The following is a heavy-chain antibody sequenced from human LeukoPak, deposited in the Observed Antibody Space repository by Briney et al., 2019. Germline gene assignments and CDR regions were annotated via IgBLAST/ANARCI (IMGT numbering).Heavy chain of an antibody. CDR3: ARGGGFLGPVDY. CDR1: GGSISSYY. D-gene: IGHD7-27*01. Sequence: PSETLSLTCTVSGGSISSYYWSWIRQPPGKGLEWIGNIYYSGSTNYNPSLKSRVTISVDTSKNQVSLKLSSLTAADTAVYYCARGGGFLGPVDYWGQGTLVTVSS. CDR2: IYYSGST. J-gene: IGHJ4*02. V-gene: IGHV4-59*01.